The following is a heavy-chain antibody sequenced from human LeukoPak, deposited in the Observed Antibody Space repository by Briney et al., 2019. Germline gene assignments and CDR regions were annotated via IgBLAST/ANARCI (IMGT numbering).Heavy chain of an antibody. Sequence: GGSLRLSCAASGFTFSSYSMNWVRQAPGKGLEWVSSISSSSSYIYYADSVKGRFTISRGNAKNSLYLQMNSLRAEDTAVYYCARDGYDYVWGSYRYGYWGQGTLVTVSS. D-gene: IGHD3-16*02. CDR2: ISSSSSYI. V-gene: IGHV3-21*01. CDR1: GFTFSSYS. CDR3: ARDGYDYVWGSYRYGY. J-gene: IGHJ4*02.